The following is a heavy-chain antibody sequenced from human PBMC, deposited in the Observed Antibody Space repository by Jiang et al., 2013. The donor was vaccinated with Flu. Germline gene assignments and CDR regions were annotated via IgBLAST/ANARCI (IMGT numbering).Heavy chain of an antibody. D-gene: IGHD6-6*01. CDR3: ARHRVGSSSNYYYGMDV. Sequence: DYWSWIRQPPGKGLEWIGEINHGGSTNYNPSLKSRVTISVDTSKNQFSLKLSSVTAADTAVYYCARHRVGSSSNYYYGMDVWGQGTTVTVSS. J-gene: IGHJ6*02. CDR2: INHGGST. CDR1: DY. V-gene: IGHV4-34*01.